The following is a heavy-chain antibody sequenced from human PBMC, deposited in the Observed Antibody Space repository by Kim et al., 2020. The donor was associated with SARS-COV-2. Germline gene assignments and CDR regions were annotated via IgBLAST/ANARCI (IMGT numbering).Heavy chain of an antibody. J-gene: IGHJ4*02. CDR1: GFTFSSYW. Sequence: GGSLRLSCAASGFTFSSYWMSWVPQAPGKGLEWVAHIKEDGSEKYYVDSVKGRFTISRDNAKNSLYLQMNSLRAEDTAVFYCARGGRAPNFWGQGTLVTV. V-gene: IGHV3-7*01. D-gene: IGHD5-12*01. CDR2: IKEDGSEK. CDR3: ARGGRAPNF.